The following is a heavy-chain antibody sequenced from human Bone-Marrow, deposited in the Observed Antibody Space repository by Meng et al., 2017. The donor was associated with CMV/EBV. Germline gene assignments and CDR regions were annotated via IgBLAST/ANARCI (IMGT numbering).Heavy chain of an antibody. CDR1: RFTFSSYS. V-gene: IGHV3-48*04. Sequence: GESLKISCAASRFTFSSYSMNWVRQAPGKGLEWISYISSSSGTMYYANSVKGRFTISRDNAKNSLYLQMNSLRAEDTAVYYCARDRARVVGAFYYYYGMDVWGQGTTVTVSS. J-gene: IGHJ6*02. CDR3: ARDRARVVGAFYYYYGMDV. CDR2: ISSSSGTM. D-gene: IGHD1-26*01.